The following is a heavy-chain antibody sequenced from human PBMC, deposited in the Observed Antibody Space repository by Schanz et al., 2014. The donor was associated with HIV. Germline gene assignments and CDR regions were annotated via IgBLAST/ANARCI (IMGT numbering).Heavy chain of an antibody. V-gene: IGHV3-23*04. CDR3: AIRTPMVTFGAFDI. D-gene: IGHD5-18*01. CDR2: ISVTGDNT. J-gene: IGHJ3*02. CDR1: GSTFSSYW. Sequence: EVQLVESGGGLVQPGGSLRLSCAASGSTFSSYWMHWVRQAPGKGLEWVSSISVTGDNTYYADSVKGRFTISRDTSKKTLYLQMTSLRADDTAVYFCAIRTPMVTFGAFDIWGRGTWVTVSS.